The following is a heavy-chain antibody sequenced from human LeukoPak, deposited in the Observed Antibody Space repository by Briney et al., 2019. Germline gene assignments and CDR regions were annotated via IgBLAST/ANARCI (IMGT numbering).Heavy chain of an antibody. D-gene: IGHD6-13*01. CDR3: ARGGIRTAAFKFDY. CDR2: INPNSGGT. V-gene: IGHV1-2*02. J-gene: IGHJ4*02. CDR1: GYTFTDYY. Sequence: ASVTVSCKASGYTFTDYYMHWVRQAPGQGLEWMGWINPNSGGTKYAQKFEGRVTMTRDTSISTAYMELSRVTSDDTAVYYCARGGIRTAAFKFDYWGQGTLVTASS.